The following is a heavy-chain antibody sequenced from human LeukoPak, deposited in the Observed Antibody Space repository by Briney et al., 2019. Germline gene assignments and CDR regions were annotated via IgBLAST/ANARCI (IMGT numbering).Heavy chain of an antibody. CDR2: ITTSSQV. CDR3: ASIWSGSLDY. Sequence: GGSLRLSCGASGLTFTRYSMNWVRQAPGKGLEWVSYITTSSQVYYADSVKGRFSISRDNAKNSLYLQMDSLRAEDTAVYYCASIWSGSLDYWGQGTLVTVSS. CDR1: GLTFTRYS. J-gene: IGHJ4*02. V-gene: IGHV3-21*01. D-gene: IGHD3-3*01.